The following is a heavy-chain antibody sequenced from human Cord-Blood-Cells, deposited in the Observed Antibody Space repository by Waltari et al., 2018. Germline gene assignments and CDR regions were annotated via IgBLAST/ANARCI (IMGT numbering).Heavy chain of an antibody. D-gene: IGHD6-13*01. J-gene: IGHJ4*02. CDR3: ARRESDSSLDY. CDR1: GGSISSSSYY. Sequence: QLQLQESGPGLVKPSETLSLTCTVSGGSISSSSYYWGWIRQPPGTGLEWSGSIYYSGSTDYNQTLKSRVTISVDTSKNQFSLKLSSVTAADTAVYYCARRESDSSLDYWGQGTLVTVSS. CDR2: IYYSGST. V-gene: IGHV4-39*01.